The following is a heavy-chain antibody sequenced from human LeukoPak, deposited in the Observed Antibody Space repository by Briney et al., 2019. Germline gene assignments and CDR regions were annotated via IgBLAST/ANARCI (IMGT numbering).Heavy chain of an antibody. D-gene: IGHD3-10*02. V-gene: IGHV4-39*02. CDR1: GGSIASNSYY. CDR3: ASMLRAETFIDH. J-gene: IGHJ4*02. Sequence: SETLSPTCTVSGGSIASNSYYWGWVRQPPGKGLEWIGSIFYSGGLNYTPSLKSRVTISADASKNTFSLKLTSVTAADTSVYFCASMLRAETFIDHWGQGTPVTVSS. CDR2: IFYSGGL.